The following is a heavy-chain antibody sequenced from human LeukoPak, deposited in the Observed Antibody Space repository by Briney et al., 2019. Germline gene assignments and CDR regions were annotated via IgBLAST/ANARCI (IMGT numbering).Heavy chain of an antibody. CDR3: ARDSGRNRYFGL. CDR2: IYYSGST. V-gene: IGHV4-39*07. J-gene: IGHJ2*01. CDR1: GGSISSSSYY. Sequence: SETLSLTCTVSGGSISSSSYYWGWIRQPPGKGLEWIGSIYYSGSTNYNPSLKSRVTISVDTSKNQFSLKLTSVTAADAAMYYCARDSGRNRYFGLWGRGALVTVSS.